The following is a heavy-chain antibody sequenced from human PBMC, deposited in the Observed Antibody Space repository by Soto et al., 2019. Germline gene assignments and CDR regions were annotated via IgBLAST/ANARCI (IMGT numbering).Heavy chain of an antibody. D-gene: IGHD1-7*01. J-gene: IGHJ5*02. V-gene: IGHV4-31*01. CDR1: GGSISSGGYY. Sequence: QVQLQESGPGLVKPSQTLSLTCTVSGGSISSGGYYWSWIRQHPGKGLEWIGYIYYSGSTYYNPSLKRPGNKTRGPSKNQVSPKLRSVTGADKAWYYCAGGLTGTTVNWFDPWGQGTLVTVSS. CDR2: IYYSGST. CDR3: AGGLTGTTVNWFDP.